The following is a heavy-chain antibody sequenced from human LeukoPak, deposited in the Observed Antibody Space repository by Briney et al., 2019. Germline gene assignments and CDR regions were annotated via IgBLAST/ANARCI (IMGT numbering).Heavy chain of an antibody. V-gene: IGHV3-66*01. D-gene: IGHD4-17*01. CDR2: IYSGGGA. J-gene: IGHJ4*02. CDR3: ARDLLAYGDTYYLDY. Sequence: GGCLRLSCAASGFTVSSNYMSWVSQAPGKGLEWVSVIYSGGGAYYAESVKGRFTISRDNSKNTLYLQMNSLRAEDTAVYYCARDLLAYGDTYYLDYWGQGTLVTVSS. CDR1: GFTVSSNY.